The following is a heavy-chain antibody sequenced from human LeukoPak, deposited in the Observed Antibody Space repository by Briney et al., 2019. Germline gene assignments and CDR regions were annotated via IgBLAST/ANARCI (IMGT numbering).Heavy chain of an antibody. Sequence: PSETLSLTCTVSGDSIRSNNYYWGWIRQPPGKGLEWIGSIYDTGSTYYNPSLKSRVTISVDTSKNQFSLKLSSVTAADTAVYYCARQRSSSQIFDYWGQGTLVTVSS. CDR2: IYDTGST. D-gene: IGHD6-13*01. V-gene: IGHV4-39*01. CDR1: GDSIRSNNYY. J-gene: IGHJ4*02. CDR3: ARQRSSSQIFDY.